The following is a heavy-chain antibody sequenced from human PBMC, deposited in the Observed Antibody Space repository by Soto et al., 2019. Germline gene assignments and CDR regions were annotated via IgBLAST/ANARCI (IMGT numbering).Heavy chain of an antibody. CDR1: GFSLTTSGVG. J-gene: IGHJ4*02. CDR3: AHRVLRTVFGLVTTTAIYFDF. V-gene: IGHV2-5*02. CDR2: IYCDDDK. Sequence: QITLNESGPTVVRPTETLTLTCRFSGFSLTTSGVGVVWIRQSPGKAPEGLALIYCDDDKRYSASLKSRLTITKDTSKNQVVLTVSDLDPTDTATYYCAHRVLRTVFGLVTTTAIYFDFWGQGTPVAVSS. D-gene: IGHD3-3*01.